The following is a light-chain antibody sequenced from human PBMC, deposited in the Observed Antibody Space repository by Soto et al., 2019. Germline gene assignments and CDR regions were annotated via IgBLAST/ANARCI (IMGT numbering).Light chain of an antibody. J-gene: IGKJ3*01. Sequence: DIQMTQSPSSLSASVGDTVTITCQASQDITNQLNWYQQKPGKAPNLLIYDASHLETVVPSRISGSGSGTYFTVNRSNLQHEDIATYSCQKHDGVPRFGPGTKVDF. CDR2: DAS. V-gene: IGKV1-33*01. CDR3: QKHDGVPR. CDR1: QDITNQ.